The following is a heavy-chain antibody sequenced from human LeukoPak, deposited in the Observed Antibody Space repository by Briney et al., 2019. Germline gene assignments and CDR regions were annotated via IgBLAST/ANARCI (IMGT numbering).Heavy chain of an antibody. Sequence: SVKVSYKASGGTFSSYAISWVRQAPGQGLEWMGGIIPIFGTANYAQKFQGRVTITADKSTSTAYMELSSLRSEDTAVYYCARAMSIAARLQTIFDYWGQGTLVTVSS. CDR3: ARAMSIAARLQTIFDY. J-gene: IGHJ4*02. CDR2: IIPIFGTA. D-gene: IGHD6-6*01. CDR1: GGTFSSYA. V-gene: IGHV1-69*06.